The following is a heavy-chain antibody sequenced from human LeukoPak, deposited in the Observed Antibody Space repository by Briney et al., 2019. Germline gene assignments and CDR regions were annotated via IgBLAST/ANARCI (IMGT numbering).Heavy chain of an antibody. V-gene: IGHV3-64*01. D-gene: IGHD7-27*01. CDR1: GFTFSTYA. CDR3: AKDGLGIWSRGYFDY. CDR2: ITNNGGIA. J-gene: IGHJ4*02. Sequence: GGSLRLSCAASGFTFSTYAMHWVRQAPGKGLEYVSAITNNGGIAYYANSVKGRFTISRDNSKNTLYLQMNSLRAEDTAVYYCAKDGLGIWSRGYFDYWGQGTLVTVSS.